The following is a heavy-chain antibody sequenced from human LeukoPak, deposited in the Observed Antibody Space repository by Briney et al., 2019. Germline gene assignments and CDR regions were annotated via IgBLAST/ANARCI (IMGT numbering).Heavy chain of an antibody. CDR1: GFTFSSHG. V-gene: IGHV3-30*02. J-gene: IGHJ4*02. Sequence: GGSLRLSCVASGFTFSSHGMHWVRQAPGKGLEWVAFIRYDGSNKYYADSVKGRLTISRDNSKNTLYLQMSSLRSEDTAVYYCARESGYSSGWDTSYWGQGTLVTVSS. CDR3: ARESGYSSGWDTSY. CDR2: IRYDGSNK. D-gene: IGHD6-19*01.